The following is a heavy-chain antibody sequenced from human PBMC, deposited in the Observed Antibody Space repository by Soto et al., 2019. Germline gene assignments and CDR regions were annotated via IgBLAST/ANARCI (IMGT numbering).Heavy chain of an antibody. V-gene: IGHV4-59*01. Sequence: QVQLQESGPGLVKPSETLSLTCTVSGGSISSYYWSWIRQPPGKGLEWIGYIYYSGSTNYNPSLKSRVTISVDTSKNQFSLKLSSVTAADTAVYYCARGSSISGYDPHDAFDIWGQGTMVTVSS. CDR3: ARGSSISGYDPHDAFDI. D-gene: IGHD5-12*01. J-gene: IGHJ3*02. CDR2: IYYSGST. CDR1: GGSISSYY.